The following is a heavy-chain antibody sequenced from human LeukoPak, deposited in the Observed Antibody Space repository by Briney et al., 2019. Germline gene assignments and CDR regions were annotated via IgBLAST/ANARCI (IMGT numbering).Heavy chain of an antibody. CDR1: GYDFNDYW. CDR2: IWPGNSDT. CDR3: ARGLGYCSANTCRTFDY. D-gene: IGHD2-15*01. Sequence: GESLKISCKASGYDFNDYWVAWVRQMPGKGLEWVGSIWPGNSDTRYSPSFQGQVTISADKSITTAYLQWSSLKASDTALYFCARGLGYCSANTCRTFDYWGQGILVTVSS. J-gene: IGHJ4*02. V-gene: IGHV5-51*01.